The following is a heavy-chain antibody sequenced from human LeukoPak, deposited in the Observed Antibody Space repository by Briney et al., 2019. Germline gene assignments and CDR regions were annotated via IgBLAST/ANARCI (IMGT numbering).Heavy chain of an antibody. D-gene: IGHD6-19*01. J-gene: IGHJ4*02. V-gene: IGHV3-48*04. CDR2: ISSSGSTI. CDR1: GFTFSSYG. Sequence: GGTLRLSCAASGFTFSSYGMSWVRQAPGKGLEWVSYISSSGSTIYYADSVKGRFTISRDNAKNSLYLQMNSLRAEDTAVYYCARVGAVATDYWGQGTLVTVSS. CDR3: ARVGAVATDY.